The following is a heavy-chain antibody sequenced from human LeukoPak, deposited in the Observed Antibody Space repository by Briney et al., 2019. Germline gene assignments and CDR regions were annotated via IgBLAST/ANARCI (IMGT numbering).Heavy chain of an antibody. CDR3: ARDRLGAAADYFDY. Sequence: SETLSLTCTVSGGSVSSGRYHWSWIRQPPGKGLEWIGYFYYSGSTNYNPSPKSRVTISVDTSKNQFSLNLSSVTAADTAVYYCARDRLGAAADYFDYWGQGTLVTVSS. J-gene: IGHJ4*02. V-gene: IGHV4-61*01. D-gene: IGHD6-13*01. CDR2: FYYSGST. CDR1: GGSVSSGRYH.